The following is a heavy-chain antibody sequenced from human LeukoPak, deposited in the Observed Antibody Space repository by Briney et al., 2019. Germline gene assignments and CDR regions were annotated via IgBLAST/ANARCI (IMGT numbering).Heavy chain of an antibody. J-gene: IGHJ4*02. CDR1: GFTFSSYA. CDR3: ARGDTPIDY. D-gene: IGHD2-15*01. V-gene: IGHV3-48*02. CDR2: ISSSGSTI. Sequence: GGSLRLSCAASGFTFSSYAMSWVRQAPGKGLECISYISSSGSTIHYADSVKGRFTISRDNAKNSLYLQMNSLRDEDTAVYYCARGDTPIDYWGQGTLVTVSS.